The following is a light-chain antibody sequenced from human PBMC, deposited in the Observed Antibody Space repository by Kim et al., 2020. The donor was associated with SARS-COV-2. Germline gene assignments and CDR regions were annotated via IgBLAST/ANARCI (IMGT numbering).Light chain of an antibody. CDR2: GAS. V-gene: IGKV3-15*01. CDR3: QQYGYWRA. Sequence: SLAAGERATLLCRARQSSSSCVAWYQQTPGQAPRVLIDGASARATSIPARFRGSGSGTEFTLTSSSLQSEDFAVYYWQQYGYWRAFGQGTQVEIK. CDR1: QSSSSC. J-gene: IGKJ5*01.